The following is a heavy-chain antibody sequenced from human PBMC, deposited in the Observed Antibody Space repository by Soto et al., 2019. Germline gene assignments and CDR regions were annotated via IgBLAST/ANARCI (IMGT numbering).Heavy chain of an antibody. J-gene: IGHJ6*02. CDR1: GGSFSGYY. D-gene: IGHD3-10*01. CDR2: INHSGST. Sequence: SETLSLTCAVYGGSFSGYYWSWIRQPPGKGLEWIGEINHSGSTNYNPSLKSRVTISVDTSKNQFSLKLSSVTAADTAVYYCARGLYYYGSGSYYSPGFYYYYGMDVWGQGTTVTVSS. CDR3: ARGLYYYGSGSYYSPGFYYYYGMDV. V-gene: IGHV4-34*01.